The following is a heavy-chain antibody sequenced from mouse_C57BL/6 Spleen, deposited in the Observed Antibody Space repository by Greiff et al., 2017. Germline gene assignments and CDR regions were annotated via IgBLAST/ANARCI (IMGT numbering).Heavy chain of an antibody. CDR1: GFTLSSYT. CDR2: ISGGGGNT. J-gene: IGHJ3*01. D-gene: IGHD1-1*01. V-gene: IGHV5-9*01. Sequence: EVQVVESGGGLVKPGGSLKLSCAASGFTLSSYTMSWVRQTPEKRLEWVATISGGGGNTYYPDSVKGRFTISRDNAKNTLYLQMSSLRSEEAALYYCARQDSSSYGWFAYWGQGTLVTVSA. CDR3: ARQDSSSYGWFAY.